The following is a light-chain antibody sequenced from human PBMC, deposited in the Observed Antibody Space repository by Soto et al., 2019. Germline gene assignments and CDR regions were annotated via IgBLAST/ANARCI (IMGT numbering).Light chain of an antibody. CDR2: EVT. CDR3: SSYTSSYTWV. V-gene: IGLV2-14*01. CDR1: SSDVGGYNY. Sequence: QSALTQPASVSGSPGQSITISCTGTSSDVGGYNYVSWYQQHPGKAPKLMICEVTNRPSGVSNRFSGSKSGNTASLTISGLQAEDEADYYRSSYTSSYTWVFGGGTKLTVL. J-gene: IGLJ3*02.